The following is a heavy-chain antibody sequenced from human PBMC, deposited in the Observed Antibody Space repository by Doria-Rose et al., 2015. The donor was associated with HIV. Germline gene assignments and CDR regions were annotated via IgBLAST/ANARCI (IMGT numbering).Heavy chain of an antibody. CDR3: ARIHSLSSSSLGH. Sequence: QVQLVQSGSEVKKPGASVAVSCKTSGYTFSAYALHLGRPAPGQRLGGMGWLNVGNGDTRYSRKFQDRVTITSDTSANTGYMALSSLRSEDTAVYYCARIHSLSSSSLGHWGQGTLVTVSS. D-gene: IGHD6-13*01. CDR1: GYTFSAYA. CDR2: LNVGNGDT. J-gene: IGHJ4*02. V-gene: IGHV1-3*01.